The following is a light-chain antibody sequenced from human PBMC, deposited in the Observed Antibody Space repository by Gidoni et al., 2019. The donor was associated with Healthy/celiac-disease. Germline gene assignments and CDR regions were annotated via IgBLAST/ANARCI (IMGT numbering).Light chain of an antibody. CDR2: GAS. J-gene: IGKJ2*01. V-gene: IGKV3-15*01. Sequence: DIVMTQSPGTLSVSPGERATLSCRASQSVSSNLAWYQQKPGQAPRLLIYGASTRATGSPARFSGSGSGTEFTLTISSLQSEDFAVYYCQQYNNWPPYTFGQGTKQEIK. CDR1: QSVSSN. CDR3: QQYNNWPPYT.